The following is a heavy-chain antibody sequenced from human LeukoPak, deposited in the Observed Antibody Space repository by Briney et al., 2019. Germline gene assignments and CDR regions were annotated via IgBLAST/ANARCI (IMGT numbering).Heavy chain of an antibody. D-gene: IGHD2-15*01. V-gene: IGHV4-34*01. CDR3: ARGRVVVDY. J-gene: IGHJ4*02. Sequence: SETLSLTCSVYGGSFSGYYWSWIRQPPGKGLEWIGEINHSGSTNYNPYLKSRVTISVDTSKNQFYLKLSSVIAADTAVYYCARGRVVVDYWGQGTLVTVSS. CDR2: INHSGST. CDR1: GGSFSGYY.